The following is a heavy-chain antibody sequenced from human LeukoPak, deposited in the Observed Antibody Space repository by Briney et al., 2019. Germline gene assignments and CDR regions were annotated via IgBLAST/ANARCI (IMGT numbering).Heavy chain of an antibody. V-gene: IGHV3-64*01. CDR2: ISSNGGST. CDR1: GFTFSSYA. CDR3: ARGRRFEWELPYFDY. Sequence: GGSLRLSCAASGFTFSSYAMHWVRQAPGKGLEYVSAISSNGGSTYYANSVKGRFTISRDSSKNTLYLQMGSLRAEDMAVYYCARGRRFEWELPYFDYWGQGTLVTVSS. J-gene: IGHJ4*02. D-gene: IGHD1-26*01.